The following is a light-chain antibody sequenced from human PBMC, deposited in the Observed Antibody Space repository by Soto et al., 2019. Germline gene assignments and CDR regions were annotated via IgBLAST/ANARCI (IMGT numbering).Light chain of an antibody. J-gene: IGLJ1*01. CDR3: CSYAGRDTLYV. CDR2: DVS. CDR1: STDVGGYNY. V-gene: IGLV2-11*01. Sequence: QSVLTQPRSVSGSPGQSVTISCTGTSTDVGGYNYVSWYQQHPGKVPKLMLYDVSKRPSGVPDRVSGSKSGNTASLTIAGLQAEEEADYYCCSYAGRDTLYVFGSGTKVTVL.